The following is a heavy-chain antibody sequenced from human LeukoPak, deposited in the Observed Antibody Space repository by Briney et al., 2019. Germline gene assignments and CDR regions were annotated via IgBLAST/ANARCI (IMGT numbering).Heavy chain of an antibody. Sequence: KSGGSLRLSCAASGFTFSGYSMNWVRQAPGKGLEWVSSISSSSSYIYYADSVKGRFTISRDNAKNSLYLQMNSLRAEDTVVYYCARDHLFCTGGSCHEFGIGYWGQGTLVTVSS. CDR1: GFTFSGYS. V-gene: IGHV3-21*04. CDR2: ISSSSSYI. J-gene: IGHJ4*02. D-gene: IGHD2-15*01. CDR3: ARDHLFCTGGSCHEFGIGY.